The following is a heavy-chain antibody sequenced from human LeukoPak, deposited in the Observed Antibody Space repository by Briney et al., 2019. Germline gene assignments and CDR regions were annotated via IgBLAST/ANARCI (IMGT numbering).Heavy chain of an antibody. CDR2: IYTSGST. D-gene: IGHD1-1*01. CDR1: GGSISSYY. J-gene: IGHJ3*02. Sequence: SETLSLTCTVSGGSISSYYWSWIRQPAGKGLEWIGRIYTSGSTNYNPSLKSRVTMSVDTSKNQFSLKLSSVTAADTAVYYCARDRGWAGNDAFDIWGQGTMVTVSS. V-gene: IGHV4-4*07. CDR3: ARDRGWAGNDAFDI.